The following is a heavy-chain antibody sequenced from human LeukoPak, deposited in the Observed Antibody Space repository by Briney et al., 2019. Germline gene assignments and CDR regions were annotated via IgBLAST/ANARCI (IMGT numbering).Heavy chain of an antibody. CDR3: ATAQERGFGELFPN. V-gene: IGHV1-24*01. D-gene: IGHD3-10*01. CDR2: FDPEDGET. CDR1: GYTLTELS. Sequence: ASVKVSCKVSGYTLTELSMHWVRQAPGKVLEWMGGFDPEDGETIYAQKFQGKVTMTEDTSTDTAYMELSSLRSEDTAVYYCATAQERGFGELFPNWGQGTLVTVSS. J-gene: IGHJ4*02.